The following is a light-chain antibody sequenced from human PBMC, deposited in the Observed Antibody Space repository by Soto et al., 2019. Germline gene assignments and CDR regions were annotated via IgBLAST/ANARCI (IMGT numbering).Light chain of an antibody. J-gene: IGLJ3*02. Sequence: QTVVTQEPSFSVSPGGTVTLTCGLRSGSVSTSHFASWYQQTPGQAPRTLIYSTNTRSSGVPDRFSGSIFGGKAALTLLGAQPEDEAEYYCLLSYSGAWVFGGGTKLTVL. CDR3: LLSYSGAWV. V-gene: IGLV8-61*01. CDR1: SGSVSTSHF. CDR2: STN.